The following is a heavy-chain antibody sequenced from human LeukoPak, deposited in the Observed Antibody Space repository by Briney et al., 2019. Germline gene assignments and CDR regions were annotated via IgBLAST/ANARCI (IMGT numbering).Heavy chain of an antibody. J-gene: IGHJ4*02. V-gene: IGHV3-33*05. Sequence: GRSLRLSCAASGFTISTYGMHWVRQAPGKGREWVALISYDGRDKYYGDSVTPRFTISRHNSKNTLYLQMNSLRADHTAVYYCARQPRHPPSNDYWGQGTLVTVSS. CDR3: ARQPRHPPSNDY. CDR1: GFTISTYG. CDR2: ISYDGRDK.